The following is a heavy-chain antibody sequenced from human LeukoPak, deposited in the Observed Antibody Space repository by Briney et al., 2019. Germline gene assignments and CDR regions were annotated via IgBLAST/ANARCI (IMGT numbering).Heavy chain of an antibody. CDR1: GYSFDKYG. D-gene: IGHD3-9*01. CDR2: IIPIFGTA. CDR3: ARGQYYDILTGYLHNFDY. Sequence: ASVKVSCKPSGYSFDKYGITWVRQAPGQGLEWMGGIIPIFGTANYAQKLQGRVTMTTDTSTSTAYMELRSLRSDDTAVYYCARGQYYDILTGYLHNFDYWGQGTLVTVSS. V-gene: IGHV1-18*01. J-gene: IGHJ4*02.